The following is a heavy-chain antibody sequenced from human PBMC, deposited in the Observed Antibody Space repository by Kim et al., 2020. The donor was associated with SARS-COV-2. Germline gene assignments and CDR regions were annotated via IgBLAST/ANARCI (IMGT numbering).Heavy chain of an antibody. Sequence: SYAQKFQGRVTMTRDTSTSTGYMELSSLRSEDTAVYYCARYYYGSGSFDYWGQGTLVTVSS. CDR3: ARYYYGSGSFDY. V-gene: IGHV1-46*01. D-gene: IGHD3-10*01. J-gene: IGHJ4*02.